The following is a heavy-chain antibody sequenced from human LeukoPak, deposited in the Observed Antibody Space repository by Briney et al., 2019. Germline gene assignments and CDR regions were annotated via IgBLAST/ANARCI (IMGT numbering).Heavy chain of an antibody. V-gene: IGHV3-30*01. CDR1: GFTFSSYA. CDR3: ARALYNWNYLLDY. D-gene: IGHD1-7*01. J-gene: IGHJ4*02. Sequence: PGGSLRLSCAASGFTFSSYAMHWVRQAPGKGLEWVAVISYDGSNKYYADSVKGRFTISRDNSKNTLYLQMNSLRAEDTAVYYCARALYNWNYLLDYWGQGTLVTVSS. CDR2: ISYDGSNK.